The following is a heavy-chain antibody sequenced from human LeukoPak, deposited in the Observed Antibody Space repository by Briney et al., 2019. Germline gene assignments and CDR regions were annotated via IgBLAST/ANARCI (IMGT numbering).Heavy chain of an antibody. V-gene: IGHV1-18*01. D-gene: IGHD6-13*01. CDR2: ISAYNGNT. Sequence: GASVKVSFKASGYTFTIYGISWVRQAPGQGREWMGWISAYNGNTNYAQKLQGRVTMTTDTSTSTAYMELRSLRSDDTAVYYCARDADWQQLSPRIDYWGQGTLVTVSS. J-gene: IGHJ4*02. CDR1: GYTFTIYG. CDR3: ARDADWQQLSPRIDY.